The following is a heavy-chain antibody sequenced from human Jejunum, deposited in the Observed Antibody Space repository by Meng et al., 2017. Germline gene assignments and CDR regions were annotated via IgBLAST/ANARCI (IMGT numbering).Heavy chain of an antibody. CDR3: ARHEVDFDN. CDR2: FTRGGTT. V-gene: IGHV4-34*02. D-gene: IGHD1-26*01. Sequence: QVQLQQWCAVLLKPSETLSLTCAVYGGSISGYFWSWIRQAPGEGLEWVGEFTRGGTTNYNPSLKSRVTISADTSKNQFSLTLSSVSAADTAVYYCARHEVDFDNWGQGTLVTVSS. J-gene: IGHJ4*02. CDR1: GGSISGYF.